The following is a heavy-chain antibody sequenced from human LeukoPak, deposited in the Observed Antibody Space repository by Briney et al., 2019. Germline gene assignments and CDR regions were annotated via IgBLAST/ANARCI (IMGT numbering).Heavy chain of an antibody. D-gene: IGHD6-13*01. Sequence: PGGSLRLSCAASGFTFSNYAMSWVRQAPGKGLQWVSGISATGGSTYYADSVKGRFTVSRDRSKSSLYLQMNSLRAEDTAVYYCAKSKGYSSSWYFDYWGQGTLVTVSS. J-gene: IGHJ4*02. CDR1: GFTFSNYA. CDR2: ISATGGST. V-gene: IGHV3-23*01. CDR3: AKSKGYSSSWYFDY.